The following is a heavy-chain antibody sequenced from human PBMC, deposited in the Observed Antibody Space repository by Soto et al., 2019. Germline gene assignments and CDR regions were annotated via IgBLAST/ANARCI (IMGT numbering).Heavy chain of an antibody. CDR2: SVPSIGTA. CDR1: GGTFSSYA. CDR3: ARDRGPSSGYYPYWFDP. D-gene: IGHD3-22*01. V-gene: IGHV1-69*13. Sequence: SVKVSCQASGGTFSSYAITWVRQAPGRGLGWRGGSVPSIGTANCAPKFPATVTITPAESTSTAYMELSSLRSEHTAVYSCARDRGPSSGYYPYWFDPWGQGTLVTVSS. J-gene: IGHJ5*02.